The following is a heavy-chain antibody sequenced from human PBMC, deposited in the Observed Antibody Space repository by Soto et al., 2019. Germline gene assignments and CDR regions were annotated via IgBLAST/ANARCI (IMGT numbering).Heavy chain of an antibody. D-gene: IGHD2-21*01. CDR2: VYFSRTS. CDR3: ARATIAPNPPRSRFCLDY. CDR1: GGSVVNKTYY. V-gene: IGHV4-61*01. J-gene: IGHJ4*02. Sequence: SEPRSPTWAALGGSVVNKTYYGIGSRQRPGWRLEWMWHVYFSRTSSYNPTPNRRVPISVAVSKTQFSLRLSPVTTADTDIYYCARATIAPNPPRSRFCLDYWGQGTLVTVSS.